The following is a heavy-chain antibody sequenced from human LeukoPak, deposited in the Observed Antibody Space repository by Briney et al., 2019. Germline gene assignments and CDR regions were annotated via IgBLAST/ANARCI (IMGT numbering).Heavy chain of an antibody. CDR1: GDSISSSNCY. V-gene: IGHV4-39*07. J-gene: IGHJ5*02. CDR2: IYFSGGT. Sequence: SETLSLTCTVSGDSISSSNCYWGWIRQPPGKGLEWIGSIYFSGGTYYNASLKSRVTMSLDTSERQFSLKLTSVTAADTAVYFCARMVIVSSGGWFDPWGQGTLVTVSS. CDR3: ARMVIVSSGGWFDP. D-gene: IGHD3-16*02.